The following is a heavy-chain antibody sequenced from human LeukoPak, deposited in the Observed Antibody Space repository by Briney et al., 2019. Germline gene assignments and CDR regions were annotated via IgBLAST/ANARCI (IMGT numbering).Heavy chain of an antibody. J-gene: IGHJ4*02. CDR1: GGSFSGYS. Sequence: KTSETLSLTCAVYGGSFSGYSWSWIRQPPGKGLEWIGYIYHSGSTYYNPSLKSRVTISVDRSKNQFSLKLSSVTAADTAVYYCASGITGTIDYWGQGTLVTVSS. CDR2: IYHSGST. CDR3: ASGITGTIDY. D-gene: IGHD1-20*01. V-gene: IGHV4-30-2*01.